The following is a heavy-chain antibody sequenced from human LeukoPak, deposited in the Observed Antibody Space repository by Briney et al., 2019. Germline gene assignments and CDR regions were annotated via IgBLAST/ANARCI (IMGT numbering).Heavy chain of an antibody. Sequence: ASVKVSCKASGYTFTSYGISWVRQAPGQGLEWMGWISAYNGNTNDAQKLQGRVTMTTDTSTSTAYMELRSLRSDDAAVYYCARDGSSGWYGDYWGQGTLVTVSS. J-gene: IGHJ4*02. CDR2: ISAYNGNT. CDR1: GYTFTSYG. V-gene: IGHV1-18*01. D-gene: IGHD6-19*01. CDR3: ARDGSSGWYGDY.